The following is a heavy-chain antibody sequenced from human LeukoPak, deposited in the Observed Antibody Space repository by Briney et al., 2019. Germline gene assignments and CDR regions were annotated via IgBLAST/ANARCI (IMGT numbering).Heavy chain of an antibody. Sequence: GASVKVSCKASGYTFTSYGISWVRQAPGRGLEWMGWISAYNGNTNYAQKFQGRVTITRDTSASTAYMELSSLRSEDTAVYYCARDQGDILTGYYIFNWFDPWGQGTLVTVSS. CDR1: GYTFTSYG. CDR3: ARDQGDILTGYYIFNWFDP. D-gene: IGHD3-9*01. CDR2: ISAYNGNT. J-gene: IGHJ5*02. V-gene: IGHV1-18*01.